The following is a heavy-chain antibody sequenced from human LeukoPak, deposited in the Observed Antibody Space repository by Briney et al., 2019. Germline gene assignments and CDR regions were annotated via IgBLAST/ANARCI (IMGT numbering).Heavy chain of an antibody. CDR2: IYHSGST. Sequence: SGTLSLTCAVSGGSISSSIWWSWVRQPPGKGLEWIGEIYHSGSTNYNPSLKSRVTISVDTSRNQFSLKLSSVTAADTALYYCAREERGSSYGWAFDIWGQGTMFTVSS. J-gene: IGHJ3*02. V-gene: IGHV4-4*02. D-gene: IGHD5-18*01. CDR1: GGSISSSIW. CDR3: AREERGSSYGWAFDI.